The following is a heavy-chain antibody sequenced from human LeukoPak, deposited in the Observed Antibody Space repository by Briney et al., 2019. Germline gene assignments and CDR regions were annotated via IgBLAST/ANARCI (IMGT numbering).Heavy chain of an antibody. CDR1: GGTFSSYA. J-gene: IGHJ5*02. CDR2: IIPIFGTA. D-gene: IGHD3-3*01. Sequence: SVKVSCRASGGTFSSYAISWVRQAPGQGLEWMGGIIPIFGTANYAQKFQGRVTITTDESTSTAYMELSSLRSEDTAVYYCARDGEITIFGVVTPNWFDPWGQGTLVTVSS. CDR3: ARDGEITIFGVVTPNWFDP. V-gene: IGHV1-69*05.